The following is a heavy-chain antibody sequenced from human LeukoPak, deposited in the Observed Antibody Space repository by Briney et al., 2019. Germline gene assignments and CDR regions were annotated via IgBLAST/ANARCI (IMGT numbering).Heavy chain of an antibody. Sequence: PSETLSLTCTVSGGSISSYYWSWIRQPPGKGLGWIGYIYYSGSTNYNPSLKSRVTISVDTSKNQFSLKLSSVTAADTAVYYCARARTAMVNFDYWGQGTLVTVSS. CDR3: ARARTAMVNFDY. D-gene: IGHD5-18*01. J-gene: IGHJ4*02. V-gene: IGHV4-59*01. CDR2: IYYSGST. CDR1: GGSISSYY.